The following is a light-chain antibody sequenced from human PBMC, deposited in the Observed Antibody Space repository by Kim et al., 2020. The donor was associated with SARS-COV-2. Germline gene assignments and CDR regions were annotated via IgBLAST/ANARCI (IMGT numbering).Light chain of an antibody. CDR2: DAS. J-gene: IGKJ4*01. CDR1: QSTGSY. V-gene: IGKV3-20*01. Sequence: LSPGESATLSCWASQSTGSYVAWYQQKSGQAPRLLIHDASIRATGIPDRFSGSGSGTDFTLTIRRLEPEDCAVYYCQQHGSYPVTFGGGTKVDIK. CDR3: QQHGSYPVT.